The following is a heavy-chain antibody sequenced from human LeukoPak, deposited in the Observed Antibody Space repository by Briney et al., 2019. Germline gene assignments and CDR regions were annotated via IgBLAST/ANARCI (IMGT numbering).Heavy chain of an antibody. V-gene: IGHV3-30-3*01. J-gene: IGHJ3*02. CDR2: ISYDAYNK. CDR1: GFTFDKYA. CDR3: VKDRKDRDLDSLDI. D-gene: IGHD5-24*01. Sequence: PGGSLRLSCAASGFTFDKYAMHWVRQAPGKGLEWVAGISYDAYNKFYTDSVKGRFTISRDNSRNTVYLQMNSLRTEDTAVYYCVKDRKDRDLDSLDIWGQGTMVTVSS.